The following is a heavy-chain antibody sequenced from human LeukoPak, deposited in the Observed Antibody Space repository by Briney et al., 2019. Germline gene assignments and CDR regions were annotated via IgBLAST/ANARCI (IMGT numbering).Heavy chain of an antibody. J-gene: IGHJ2*01. CDR2: ISGSGGST. Sequence: PGGSLRLSCAASGFTFSSYAMSWVRQAPGKGLEWVSAISGSGGSTYYADSVKGRFTISRDNSKNTLYLQMNSLRAEDTAVYYCAKVAGSYYNEVWIDWHFDLWGRGTLVTVSS. V-gene: IGHV3-23*01. D-gene: IGHD3-10*01. CDR1: GFTFSSYA. CDR3: AKVAGSYYNEVWIDWHFDL.